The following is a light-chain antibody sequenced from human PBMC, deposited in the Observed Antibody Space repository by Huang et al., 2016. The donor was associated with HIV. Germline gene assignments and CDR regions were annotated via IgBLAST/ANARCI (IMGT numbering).Light chain of an antibody. CDR2: WAS. Sequence: DIIMTQSPDSLSVSLGERATLNCRSSQSVSSSSTRKDYMAWFQQKPGQPPRLLLFWASTREAGVPDRFSGSGSGTHFTLTIANLEAEDAAIYYCQQYYSSPQTFGQGTRVEVK. CDR1: QSVSSSSTRKDY. J-gene: IGKJ1*01. V-gene: IGKV4-1*01. CDR3: QQYYSSPQT.